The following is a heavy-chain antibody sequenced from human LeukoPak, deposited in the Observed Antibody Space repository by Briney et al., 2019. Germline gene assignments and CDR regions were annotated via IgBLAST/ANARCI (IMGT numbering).Heavy chain of an antibody. D-gene: IGHD7-27*01. Sequence: PGGSLRLSCAASGFTFSYYWMNWVRQAPGKGLEWVANIRQDGSEIYYVDSVKGRFTISRDNAKNSLYLQMNSLRAEDTAVYYCARRLGTPDYFDYWGQGTLVTVSS. V-gene: IGHV3-7*01. J-gene: IGHJ4*02. CDR3: ARRLGTPDYFDY. CDR1: GFTFSYYW. CDR2: IRQDGSEI.